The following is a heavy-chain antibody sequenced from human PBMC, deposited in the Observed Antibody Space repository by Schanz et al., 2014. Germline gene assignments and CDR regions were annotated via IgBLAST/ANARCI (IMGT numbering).Heavy chain of an antibody. D-gene: IGHD1-1*01. CDR3: AKKVPAYNPFDS. Sequence: EVHLLESGGGLVPPGGSLRLSCAASGFTFSDYWMSWVRQAPGKGPEWVANIKHDGSVKDYVDSVEGRFTISRDNAKNTLYLQMNSLRAEDTAVYFCAKKVPAYNPFDSWGQGTLVTVSS. V-gene: IGHV3-7*05. CDR2: IKHDGSVK. CDR1: GFTFSDYW. J-gene: IGHJ4*02.